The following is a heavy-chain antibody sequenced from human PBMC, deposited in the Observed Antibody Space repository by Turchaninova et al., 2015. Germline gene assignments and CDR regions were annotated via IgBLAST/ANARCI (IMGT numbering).Heavy chain of an antibody. J-gene: IGHJ4*02. D-gene: IGHD3-16*01. Sequence: QVQLQESGPGLVKPSETLSLTCAASGYFISSTYYGGWIRQPPGKGPEWIGSIYHSGRAYYNPSLKSRVTISVDTSKNQFSLKLNSVTAADTAVYYCVKDNDDYVLRPDGWGQGTLVTVSS. CDR3: VKDNDDYVLRPDG. V-gene: IGHV4-38-2*02. CDR2: IYHSGRA. CDR1: GYFISSTYY.